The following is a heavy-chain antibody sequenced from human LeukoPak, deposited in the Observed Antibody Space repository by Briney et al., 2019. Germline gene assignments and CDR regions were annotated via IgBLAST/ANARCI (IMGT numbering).Heavy chain of an antibody. J-gene: IGHJ5*02. Sequence: GESLRISCKGSGYTFTSYWITWVRQMPGKGLEWMGRIDPSDSYTNYSPAFQGHVTISADKSISTAYLQWSSLKASDTAMYYCARMYYFDSSGYFPWGQGTPVTVSS. V-gene: IGHV5-10-1*01. CDR2: IDPSDSYT. D-gene: IGHD3-22*01. CDR3: ARMYYFDSSGYFP. CDR1: GYTFTSYW.